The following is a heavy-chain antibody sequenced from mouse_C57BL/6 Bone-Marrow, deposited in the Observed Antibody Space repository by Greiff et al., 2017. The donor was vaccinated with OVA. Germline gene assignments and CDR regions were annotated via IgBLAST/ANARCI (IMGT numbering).Heavy chain of an antibody. Sequence: QVQLQQPGAELVKPGASVKLSCKASGYTFTSYWMHWVKQRPGQGLEWIGRIHPSDSDTNYNQKFKGKATLTVDKSSSTAYMQLSSLTSEDSAVYYCATIYGNYWYFDVWGTGTTVTVSS. CDR2: IHPSDSDT. CDR1: GYTFTSYW. J-gene: IGHJ1*03. V-gene: IGHV1-74*01. D-gene: IGHD2-1*01. CDR3: ATIYGNYWYFDV.